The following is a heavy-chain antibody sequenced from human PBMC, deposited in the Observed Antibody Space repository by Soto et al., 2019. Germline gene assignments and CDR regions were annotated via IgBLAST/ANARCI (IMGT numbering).Heavy chain of an antibody. CDR1: GFTFSSYG. CDR3: AKDRASRAYYYYYGMDV. J-gene: IGHJ6*02. V-gene: IGHV3-30*18. CDR2: ISYDGSNK. Sequence: GGSLRLSCAASGFTFSSYGMHWVRQAPGKGLEWVAVISYDGSNKYYADSVKGRFTISRDNSKNTLYLQMNSLRAEDTAVYYCAKDRASRAYYYYYGMDVWGQGTTVTVSS. D-gene: IGHD3-10*01.